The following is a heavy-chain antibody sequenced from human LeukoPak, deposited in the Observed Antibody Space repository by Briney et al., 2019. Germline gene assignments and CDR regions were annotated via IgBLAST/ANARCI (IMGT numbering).Heavy chain of an antibody. J-gene: IGHJ6*02. V-gene: IGHV3-23*01. CDR2: ISGSGNST. CDR1: GFTFSSYA. Sequence: PAGSLRLSCAASGFTFSSYAMSWVRQAPGKGLEWVSAISGSGNSTYYADPVKGRFTISRDNSKNPLYLQMNSLRAEDTAVYYCAKSPAAGAWDYYYYYGMDVWGQGTTVTVSS. D-gene: IGHD6-13*01. CDR3: AKSPAAGAWDYYYYYGMDV.